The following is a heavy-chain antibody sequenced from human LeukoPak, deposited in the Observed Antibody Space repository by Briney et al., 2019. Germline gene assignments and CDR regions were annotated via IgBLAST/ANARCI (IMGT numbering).Heavy chain of an antibody. V-gene: IGHV1-24*01. CDR3: TTDHRTIYGVVFPDY. J-gene: IGHJ4*02. D-gene: IGHD3-3*01. CDR1: GYTLTELS. Sequence: ASVKVSCKVSGYTLTELSMHWVRQAPGKGLEWMGGFDPEDGETIYAQKFQGRVTMTEDTSTDTAYMELSSLRSEDTAVYYCTTDHRTIYGVVFPDYWGQGTLVTVSS. CDR2: FDPEDGET.